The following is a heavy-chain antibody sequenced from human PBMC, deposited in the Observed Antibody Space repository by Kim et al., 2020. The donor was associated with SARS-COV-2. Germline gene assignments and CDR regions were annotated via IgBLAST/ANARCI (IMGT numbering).Heavy chain of an antibody. V-gene: IGHV3-43*02. Sequence: GGSLRLSCAASGFTFDAYAMHWVRQAPGKGLEWVSLISGDGDSTYSADSVKGRFTISRDNSKNSLYLQMNSLKTEDTALYYCAKGLWFGEFDFDYWGQGTLVTVSS. CDR2: ISGDGDST. CDR1: GFTFDAYA. J-gene: IGHJ4*02. D-gene: IGHD3-10*01. CDR3: AKGLWFGEFDFDY.